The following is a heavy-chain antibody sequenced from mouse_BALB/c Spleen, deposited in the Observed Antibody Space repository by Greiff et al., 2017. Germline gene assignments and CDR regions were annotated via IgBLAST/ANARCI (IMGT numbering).Heavy chain of an antibody. CDR1: GDSITSGY. CDR2: ISYSGST. CDR3: ARLGDYYGSSYRGAMDY. D-gene: IGHD1-1*01. V-gene: IGHV3-8*02. J-gene: IGHJ4*01. Sequence: EVKLMESGPSLVKPSQTLSLTCSVTGDSITSGYWNWIRKFPGNKLEYMGYISYSGSTYYNPSLKSRISITRDTSKNQYYLQLNSVTTEDTATYYCARLGDYYGSSYRGAMDYWGQGTSVTVSS.